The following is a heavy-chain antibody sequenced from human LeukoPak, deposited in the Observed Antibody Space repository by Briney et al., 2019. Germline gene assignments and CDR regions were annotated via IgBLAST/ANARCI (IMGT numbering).Heavy chain of an antibody. CDR1: GFTFSDYY. J-gene: IGHJ6*03. CDR3: ARDVTVVIPGPYYYFYMDV. V-gene: IGHV3-11*04. Sequence: GGSLRLSCAASGFTFSDYYMSWIRQAPGKGLEWVSYISSSGSTIYYADSVKGRFTISRDNAKNSLYLQMNSLRAEDTAVYYCARDVTVVIPGPYYYFYMDVWGKGTTVTVSS. CDR2: ISSSGSTI. D-gene: IGHD4-23*01.